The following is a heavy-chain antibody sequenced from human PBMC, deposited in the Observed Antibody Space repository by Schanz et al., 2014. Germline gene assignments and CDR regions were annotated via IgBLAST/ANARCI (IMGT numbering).Heavy chain of an antibody. CDR3: AKGMGYCNGGTCYDYYYYGLDV. J-gene: IGHJ6*02. CDR1: GFTVSSNH. V-gene: IGHV3-11*01. Sequence: VQLVESGGGLVKPGGSLRLSCAVSGFTVSSNHMSWVRQAPGKGLEWVSYISSSGTTIYYADSVKGRFTISRDNAKNSLFLQMNSLSADDTAVFYCAKGMGYCNGGTCYDYYYYGLDVCGQGTTVNVSS. D-gene: IGHD2-15*01. CDR2: ISSSGTTI.